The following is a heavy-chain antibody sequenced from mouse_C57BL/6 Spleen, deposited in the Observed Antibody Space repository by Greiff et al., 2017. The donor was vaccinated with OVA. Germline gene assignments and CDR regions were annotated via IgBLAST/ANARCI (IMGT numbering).Heavy chain of an antibody. CDR2: IHPNSGST. J-gene: IGHJ4*01. V-gene: IGHV1-64*01. D-gene: IGHD2-2*01. Sequence: QVQLQQPGAELVKPGASVKLSCKASGYTFTSYWMHWVKQRPGQGLEWIGMIHPNSGSTNYNETFKSKATLTVDKSSSTAYMQLSSLTSEDSAVYYCARSGYGYDDAMDYWGQGTSVTVSS. CDR1: GYTFTSYW. CDR3: ARSGYGYDDAMDY.